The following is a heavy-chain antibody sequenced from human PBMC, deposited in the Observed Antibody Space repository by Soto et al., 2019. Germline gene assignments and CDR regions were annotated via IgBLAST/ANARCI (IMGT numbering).Heavy chain of an antibody. CDR1: GYAFTSYY. V-gene: IGHV1-46*01. J-gene: IGHJ4*02. Sequence: QVQLVQSGAEVKKPGASVKVSCKAFGYAFTSYYIHWVRQAPGQGLEWMGIVNPSSGVTGYTEKCQGSATITSDTSTSTVYLELTSRRSEDTAVYYCARDMREGLSGWHGVDYWGQGTLVTVSS. CDR3: ARDMREGLSGWHGVDY. D-gene: IGHD6-19*01. CDR2: VNPSSGVT.